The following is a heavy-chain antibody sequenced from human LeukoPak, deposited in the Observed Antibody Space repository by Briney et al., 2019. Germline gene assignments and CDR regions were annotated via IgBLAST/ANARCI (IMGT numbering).Heavy chain of an antibody. J-gene: IGHJ4*02. Sequence: PGGSLRLSCAASGFTFSSTSMSWVRQAPGKGLEWVAVTVGGGDGTYYADSVKGRFTISRDNTKNLLYLQMSSLRAEDTAVYYCATDRGWRTSGYYLYYFEYWGQGTLVTFSS. CDR1: GFTFSSTS. V-gene: IGHV3-23*01. CDR2: TVGGGDGT. D-gene: IGHD3-3*01. CDR3: ATDRGWRTSGYYLYYFEY.